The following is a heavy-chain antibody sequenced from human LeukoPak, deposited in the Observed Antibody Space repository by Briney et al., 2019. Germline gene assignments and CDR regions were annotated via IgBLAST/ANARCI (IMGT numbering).Heavy chain of an antibody. CDR3: ARDGGSFTGDAFDI. V-gene: IGHV3-30-3*01. J-gene: IGHJ3*02. D-gene: IGHD1-26*01. CDR1: GFTFSTYA. Sequence: GRSLRLSCAASGFTFSTYAMHWVRQALGKGLEWVAVISYDGSNKYYADSVKGRFTISRDNSKNTLYLQMNSLRAEDTAVYYCARDGGSFTGDAFDIWGQGTMVTVSS. CDR2: ISYDGSNK.